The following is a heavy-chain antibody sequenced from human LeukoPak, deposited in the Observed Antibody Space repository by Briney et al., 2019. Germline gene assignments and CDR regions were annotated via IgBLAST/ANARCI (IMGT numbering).Heavy chain of an antibody. D-gene: IGHD3-10*01. CDR1: GFTFSSYG. CDR2: ISYDGSNK. Sequence: GGSLRLSCAASGFTFSSYGMHWVRQAPGKGLEWVAVISYDGSNKYYADSVKGRFTISRDNSKNTLYLQMNSLRAEDTAVYYCAKPYYGSGSYYGFNYYAFDYWGQGTLVTVSS. V-gene: IGHV3-30*18. CDR3: AKPYYGSGSYYGFNYYAFDY. J-gene: IGHJ4*02.